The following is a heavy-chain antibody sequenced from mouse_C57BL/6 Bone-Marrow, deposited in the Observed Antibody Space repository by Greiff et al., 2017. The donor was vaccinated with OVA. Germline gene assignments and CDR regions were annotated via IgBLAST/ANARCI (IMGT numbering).Heavy chain of an antibody. CDR3: ARRNYYGSSYWYFDV. CDR1: GYTFTSYW. V-gene: IGHV1-55*01. Sequence: QVQLQQPGAELVKPGASVKMSCKASGYTFTSYWITWVKQRPGQGLEWIGDIYPGSGSTNYNEKFKSKATLTVDTSSSTAYMQLSSLTSEDSAVXYCARRNYYGSSYWYFDVWGTGTTVTVSS. D-gene: IGHD1-1*01. J-gene: IGHJ1*03. CDR2: IYPGSGST.